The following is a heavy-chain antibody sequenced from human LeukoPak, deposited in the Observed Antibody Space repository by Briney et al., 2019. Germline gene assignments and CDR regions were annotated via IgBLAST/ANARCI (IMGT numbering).Heavy chain of an antibody. Sequence: ASVKVSCKASGYTFTGYYMYWVRQVPGQGLEWMGWINPNSGDTNYAQRFQGRVTMTRDTSISTAYMELRSLRSDDTAVYYCAIVYDSSGYYYHWGQGTLVTVSS. V-gene: IGHV1-2*02. CDR2: INPNSGDT. CDR1: GYTFTGYY. J-gene: IGHJ5*02. D-gene: IGHD3-22*01. CDR3: AIVYDSSGYYYH.